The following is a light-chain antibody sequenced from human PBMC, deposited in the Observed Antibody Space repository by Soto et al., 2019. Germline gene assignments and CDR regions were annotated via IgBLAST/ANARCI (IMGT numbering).Light chain of an antibody. CDR1: SIDVGSYNR. CDR2: EVT. V-gene: IGLV2-18*02. J-gene: IGLJ1*01. Sequence: QSALTQPPSVSGSPGQSVTISCTGTSIDVGSYNRVSWYQQPPGTAPKLMIYEVTNRPSGVPDRFSGSKSGNTASLTISGLQAEDEADYYCSSYTSSSTYVFGTWTKVTVL. CDR3: SSYTSSSTYV.